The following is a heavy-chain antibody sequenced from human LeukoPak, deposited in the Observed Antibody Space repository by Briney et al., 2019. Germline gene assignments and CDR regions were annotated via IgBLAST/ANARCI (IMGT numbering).Heavy chain of an antibody. CDR2: IYTSGST. D-gene: IGHD3-22*01. CDR3: AGDRSYYDSSGYWGYDAFDI. CDR1: GGSISSYY. J-gene: IGHJ3*02. Sequence: PSETLSLTCTVSGGSISSYYWSRIRQPAGKGLEWIGRIYTSGSTNYNPSLKSRVTMSVDTSKNQFSLKLSSVTAADTAVYYCAGDRSYYDSSGYWGYDAFDIWGQGTMVTVSS. V-gene: IGHV4-4*07.